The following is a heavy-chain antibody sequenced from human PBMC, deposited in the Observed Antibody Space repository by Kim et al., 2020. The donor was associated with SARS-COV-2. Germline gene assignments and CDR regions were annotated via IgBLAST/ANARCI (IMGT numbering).Heavy chain of an antibody. J-gene: IGHJ6*02. CDR1: GFTFSSYE. CDR2: ISSSGSTI. Sequence: GGSLRLSCAASGFTFSSYEMNWVRQAPGKGLEWVSYISSSGSTIYYADSVKGRFTISRDNAKNSLYLQMNSLRAEDTAVYYCARERVVVAAMAKNVAYYYYYGMDVWGQGTTVTVSS. D-gene: IGHD2-15*01. CDR3: ARERVVVAAMAKNVAYYYYYGMDV. V-gene: IGHV3-48*03.